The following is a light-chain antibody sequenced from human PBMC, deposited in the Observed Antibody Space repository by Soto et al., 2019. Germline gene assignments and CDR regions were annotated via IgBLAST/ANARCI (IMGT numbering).Light chain of an antibody. CDR3: QQRSNWLT. V-gene: IGKV3-11*01. J-gene: IGKJ4*01. CDR2: GAS. CDR1: QSVRSN. Sequence: EIVMTQSPATLSVSPGDRATLSCRASQSVRSNLAWYQQKPGQSPRLLIYGASNRATGIPDRFSGSGSGTDFTLTISSLEPEDFTVYYCQQRSNWLTFGGGTKVDI.